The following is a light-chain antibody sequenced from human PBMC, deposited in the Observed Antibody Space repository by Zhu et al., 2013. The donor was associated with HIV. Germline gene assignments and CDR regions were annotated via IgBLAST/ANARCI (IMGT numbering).Light chain of an antibody. Sequence: ESVLSQSPGTLSLSPGERATLFCRARQSVSTTDLAWYQQRPGQVPRLLIFGASSRATGIPDRFSGSGSGTEFSLTISKLEPEDFAVYYCQHFGNSLVSFGQGTKVEIK. J-gene: IGKJ2*03. CDR3: QHFGNSLVS. V-gene: IGKV3-20*01. CDR1: QSVSTTD. CDR2: GAS.